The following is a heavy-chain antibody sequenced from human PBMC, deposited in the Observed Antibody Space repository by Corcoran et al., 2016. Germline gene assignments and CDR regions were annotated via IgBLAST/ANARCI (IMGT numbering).Heavy chain of an antibody. V-gene: IGHV1-3*01. Sequence: QVQLVQSGTEVKKPGASVKVSCKASGYTFTSYAIHWVRQAPGQSLEWMGWINAGTGNTKYSQHFQGRVSITMDTSATIAYMELSSLRSEDTAVYYCARNRATLSDSRWFDPWGQGTLVIVSS. CDR3: ARNRATLSDSRWFDP. CDR2: INAGTGNT. CDR1: GYTFTSYA. D-gene: IGHD2-15*01. J-gene: IGHJ5*02.